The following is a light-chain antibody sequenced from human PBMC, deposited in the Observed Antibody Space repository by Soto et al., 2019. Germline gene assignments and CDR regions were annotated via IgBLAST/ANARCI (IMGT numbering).Light chain of an antibody. V-gene: IGLV2-14*01. CDR1: SSDVGRYNY. CDR3: TSYTSSSSAV. Sequence: QSALTQPASVSGSPGQSITISCTGTSSDVGRYNYVSWYQQHPGKAPKLMIYEVSNRPSGVSNRLSGSKSGNTSSLTISGLQAEDEADYYCTSYTSSSSAVFGGGTKLTVL. CDR2: EVS. J-gene: IGLJ3*02.